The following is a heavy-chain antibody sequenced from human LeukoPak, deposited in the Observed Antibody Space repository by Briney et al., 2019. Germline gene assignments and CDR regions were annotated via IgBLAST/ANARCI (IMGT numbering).Heavy chain of an antibody. V-gene: IGHV1-2*02. CDR2: INPNSGGT. J-gene: IGHJ4*02. CDR3: ARGYAILRYFDWLPQHIDY. CDR1: GYTFTGYY. D-gene: IGHD3-9*01. Sequence: GASVKVSCKASGYTFTGYYMHWVRQAPGQGLEWMGWINPNSGGTNYAQKFQGRVTMTRDTSISTAYMELCRLRSDDTAVYYCARGYAILRYFDWLPQHIDYWGQGTLVTVSS.